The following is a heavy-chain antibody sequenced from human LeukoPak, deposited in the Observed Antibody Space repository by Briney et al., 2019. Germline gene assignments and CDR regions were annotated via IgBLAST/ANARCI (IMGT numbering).Heavy chain of an antibody. CDR1: GGSFSGYF. D-gene: IGHD3-22*01. V-gene: IGHV4-34*01. Sequence: SETLSLTCAVYGGSFSGYFWSWIRQPPGKGLEWIGEINHSGSTNYNPSLKSRVTISVDTSKDQFSLKLSPVTAADTAVYYCARSHYYDSSGSHNNWFDPWGQGTLVTVSS. CDR2: INHSGST. J-gene: IGHJ5*02. CDR3: ARSHYYDSSGSHNNWFDP.